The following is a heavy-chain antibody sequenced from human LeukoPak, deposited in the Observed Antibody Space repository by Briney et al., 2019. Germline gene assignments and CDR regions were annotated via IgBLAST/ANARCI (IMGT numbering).Heavy chain of an antibody. Sequence: ASVKVSCKASGYTFTSYGISWVRQAPGQGLEWMGWISAYNGNTNYAQKLQGRVTMTTDTSTSTAYMELSRLRSDDTAVYYCARPRRSGSYEAFDIWGQGTMVTVSS. CDR1: GYTFTSYG. D-gene: IGHD1-26*01. V-gene: IGHV1-18*01. CDR2: ISAYNGNT. CDR3: ARPRRSGSYEAFDI. J-gene: IGHJ3*02.